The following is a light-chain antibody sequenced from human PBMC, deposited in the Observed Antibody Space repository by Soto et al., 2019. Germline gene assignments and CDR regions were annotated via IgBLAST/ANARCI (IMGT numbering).Light chain of an antibody. CDR3: SSYKTSSTVVV. Sequence: QSALTQPASVYGSPGQSITISCTGTSSDIGGYNYVSWYQQYPGKAPKLMIFGVSDRPSGVYNRFSGSKSGTTGSLTISGLQAEDEADYYCSSYKTSSTVVVFGEGTKLTVL. J-gene: IGLJ2*01. V-gene: IGLV2-14*01. CDR1: SSDIGGYNY. CDR2: GVS.